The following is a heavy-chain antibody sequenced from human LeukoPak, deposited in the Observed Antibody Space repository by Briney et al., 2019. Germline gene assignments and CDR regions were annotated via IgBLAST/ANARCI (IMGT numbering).Heavy chain of an antibody. Sequence: QTGGSLRLSCAASGFTFSSYAMSWVRQAPGKGLEWVSAISGSGGSTYYADSVKGRFTIPRDNSKNTLYLQMNSLRAEDTAVYYCAKASTGYCSGGSCYSFDYWGQGTLVTVSS. CDR1: GFTFSSYA. V-gene: IGHV3-23*01. J-gene: IGHJ4*02. CDR2: ISGSGGST. D-gene: IGHD2-15*01. CDR3: AKASTGYCSGGSCYSFDY.